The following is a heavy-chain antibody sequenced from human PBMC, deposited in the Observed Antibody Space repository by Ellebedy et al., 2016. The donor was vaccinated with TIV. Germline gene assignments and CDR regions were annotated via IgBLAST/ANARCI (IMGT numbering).Heavy chain of an antibody. CDR2: IYSSVNI. D-gene: IGHD3-10*01. V-gene: IGHV4-61*01. Sequence: MPSETLSLTCRVSGASFSGGLYSWNCIRQSPGNGLEWIGYIYSSVNIKYTPSLKSRATISVDTSRTQFSLRLNSVTAAYTSVYYCARAPRTFSSAATYYYNAMDVWGQGTTVTVAS. CDR1: GASFSGGLYS. CDR3: ARAPRTFSSAATYYYNAMDV. J-gene: IGHJ6*01.